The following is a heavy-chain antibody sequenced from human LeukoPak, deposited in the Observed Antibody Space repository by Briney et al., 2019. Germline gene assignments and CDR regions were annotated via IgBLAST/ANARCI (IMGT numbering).Heavy chain of an antibody. CDR2: IIPIFGTA. V-gene: IGHV1-69*13. Sequence: ASVKVSCKASGGTFSSYAISWVRQAPGQGLEWMGGIIPIFGTANYAQKFQGRVTITADESTSTVYMELSSLRSEDTAVYYCARVPSDIVVVPAAILPDYYYYMDVWGKGTTVTVSS. CDR1: GGTFSSYA. J-gene: IGHJ6*03. CDR3: ARVPSDIVVVPAAILPDYYYYMDV. D-gene: IGHD2-2*02.